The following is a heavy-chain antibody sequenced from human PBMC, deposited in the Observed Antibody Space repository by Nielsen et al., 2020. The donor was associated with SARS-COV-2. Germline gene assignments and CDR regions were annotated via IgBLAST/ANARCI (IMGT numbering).Heavy chain of an antibody. J-gene: IGHJ4*02. CDR1: GYTFTAYA. Sequence: ASVKVSCKASGYTFTAYAIHWVRQAPGQRLEWMGWINAGNGNTRYSQKFQGRVTITRDTSASTAYMELSSLRSEDTAVYYCARHLRGYIDYWGQGTLVTVPS. CDR3: ARHLRGYIDY. CDR2: INAGNGNT. V-gene: IGHV1-3*01.